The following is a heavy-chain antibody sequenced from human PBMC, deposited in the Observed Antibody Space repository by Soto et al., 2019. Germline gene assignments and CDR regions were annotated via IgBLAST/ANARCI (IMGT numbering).Heavy chain of an antibody. CDR2: IKSKTDGGTT. CDR3: TTGRYDLLY. D-gene: IGHD3-3*01. V-gene: IGHV3-15*07. CDR1: GFTFDKVW. J-gene: IGHJ1*01. Sequence: EVQLVESGGGLVKPGGSLRLSCAVSGFTFDKVWMNWVRQAPGKGLEWVGRIKSKTDGGTTDYAAPVKGRFTISRDDSTNMLYLQMNSLKTEATGMYFCTTGRYDLLYWGHGTLVTVSS.